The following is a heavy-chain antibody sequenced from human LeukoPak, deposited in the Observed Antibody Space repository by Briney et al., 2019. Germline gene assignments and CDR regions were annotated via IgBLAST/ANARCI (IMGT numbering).Heavy chain of an antibody. V-gene: IGHV3-23*01. CDR2: ISGSGAGT. CDR1: GFTFSTYA. J-gene: IGHJ4*02. CDR3: AKEQNSKGFFDY. Sequence: AGSLRLSCAASGFTFSTYAMSWVRQAPGKGLEWVSTISGSGAGTYYADSVKGRSTISRDNSKNTLYLQMNSLRAEDTAVYYCAKEQNSKGFFDYWGQGTLVTVSS. D-gene: IGHD4-23*01.